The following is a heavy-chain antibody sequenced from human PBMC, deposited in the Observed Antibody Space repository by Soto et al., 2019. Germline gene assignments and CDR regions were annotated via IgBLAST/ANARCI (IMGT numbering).Heavy chain of an antibody. CDR2: INHSGST. D-gene: IGHD6-13*01. J-gene: IGHJ6*03. CDR3: ARGVSSSWSDYYYYMDV. V-gene: IGHV4-34*01. Sequence: SETLSLTCAVSGGSSSGYYWNWILQPPGKGLEWIGQINHSGSTNYNVSLKSRVTISGDTSKNHFSLKLTSVTAADTAVYYCARGVSSSWSDYYYYMDVWAIGTTVTVSS. CDR1: GGSSSGYY.